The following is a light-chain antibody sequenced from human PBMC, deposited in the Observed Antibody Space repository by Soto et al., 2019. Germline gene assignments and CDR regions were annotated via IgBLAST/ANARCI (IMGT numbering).Light chain of an antibody. CDR1: QSISSW. CDR2: KAS. CDR3: HQYNSYPWT. J-gene: IGKJ1*01. Sequence: DIQMTQSPSTLSASVGDRVTITCRASQSISSWLAWYQQKPGKAPKLLIYKASSLESGVPSRFSGSGSGTESPLTISSLQPDDFATYYCHQYNSYPWTFGQGTKVEIK. V-gene: IGKV1-5*03.